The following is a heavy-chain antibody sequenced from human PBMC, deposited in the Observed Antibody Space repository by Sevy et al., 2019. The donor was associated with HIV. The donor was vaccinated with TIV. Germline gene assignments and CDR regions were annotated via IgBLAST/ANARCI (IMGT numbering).Heavy chain of an antibody. CDR3: ARGAGGAFDI. V-gene: IGHV3-30-3*01. CDR2: ISYDGSNK. CDR1: GFTFSSYA. Sequence: GGSLRISCAASGFTFSSYAMHWVRQAPGKGLEWVAVISYDGSNKYYADSVKGRFTISRDNSKNTLYLQMNSLRAEDTAVYYCARGAGGAFDIWGQGTMVTVSS. J-gene: IGHJ3*02.